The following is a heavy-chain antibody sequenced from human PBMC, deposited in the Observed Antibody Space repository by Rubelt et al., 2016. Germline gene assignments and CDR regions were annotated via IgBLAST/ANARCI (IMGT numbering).Heavy chain of an antibody. V-gene: IGHV1-2*02. CDR3: ARGAGGRYFDWYDAFDI. Sequence: QVQLVQSGAEVKKPGASVKVSCKASGYTFTSYAMHWVRQAPGQRLEWMGWINPNSGGTNYAQKFQGRVTMTRDTSISTAYMELGRLRSDDTAVYYGARGAGGRYFDWYDAFDIWGQGTMVTVSS. CDR2: INPNSGGT. J-gene: IGHJ3*02. CDR1: GYTFTSYA. D-gene: IGHD3-9*01.